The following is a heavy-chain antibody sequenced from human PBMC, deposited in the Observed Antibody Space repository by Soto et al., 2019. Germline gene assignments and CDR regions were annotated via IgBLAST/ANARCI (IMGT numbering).Heavy chain of an antibody. V-gene: IGHV1-18*01. CDR2: XKXXXGKX. CDR3: ETRSPEFDY. J-gene: IGHJ4*02. CDR1: VYTFTSYG. Sequence: GASXKVSCKTSVYTFTSYGISWVRQAPGQGXXXXXXXKXXXGKXXYEXXXXXXXKXXXDXXXSKDYMELRSLRYEDTAVYYCETRSPEFDYWGQGTLVNVSS.